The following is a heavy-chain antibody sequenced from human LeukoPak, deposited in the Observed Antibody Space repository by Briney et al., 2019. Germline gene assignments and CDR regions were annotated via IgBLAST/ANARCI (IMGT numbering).Heavy chain of an antibody. Sequence: ASVNVSCQASGSTFASYDINWVRHATGQGLEWMGWMNPNSGNTGYAGKFQGRITLTADTSTSTAYLELRSLRSEDTAVYYCARGRATVTTHWVDPWGQGTLVTVSS. V-gene: IGHV1-8*02. CDR2: MNPNSGNT. CDR1: GSTFASYD. CDR3: ARGRATVTTHWVDP. D-gene: IGHD4-11*01. J-gene: IGHJ5*02.